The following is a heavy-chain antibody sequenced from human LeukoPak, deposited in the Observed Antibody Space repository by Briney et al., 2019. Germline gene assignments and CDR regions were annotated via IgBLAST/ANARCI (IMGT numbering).Heavy chain of an antibody. V-gene: IGHV3-9*01. CDR3: AKGRVAISVKIAFDY. CDR2: ISWNSGSI. J-gene: IGHJ4*02. D-gene: IGHD2-15*01. Sequence: PGRSLRLSCAASGFTFDDYAMHWVRQAPGKGLEWVSGISWNSGSIGYADSVKGRFTISRDNAKNSLYLQMNSLRAEDTALYYCAKGRVAISVKIAFDYWGQGTLVTVSS. CDR1: GFTFDDYA.